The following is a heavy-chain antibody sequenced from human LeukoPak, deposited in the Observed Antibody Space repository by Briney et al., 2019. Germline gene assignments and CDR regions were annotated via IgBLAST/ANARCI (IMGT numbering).Heavy chain of an antibody. V-gene: IGHV1-18*01. CDR2: ISAYNGNT. Sequence: ASVKVSCKASGYTFTSYGISWVRQAPGQGLEWMGWISAYNGNTNYAQKLQCRVTMTTDTSTSTAYMELRSLRFDDTAVYYCARSWGHVYGGNLDYWGQGTLVTVSS. J-gene: IGHJ4*02. D-gene: IGHD4-23*01. CDR3: ARSWGHVYGGNLDY. CDR1: GYTFTSYG.